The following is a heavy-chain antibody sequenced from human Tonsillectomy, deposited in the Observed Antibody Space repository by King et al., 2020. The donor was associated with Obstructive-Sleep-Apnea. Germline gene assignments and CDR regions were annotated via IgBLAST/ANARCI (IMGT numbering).Heavy chain of an antibody. J-gene: IGHJ4*02. V-gene: IGHV3-21*01. CDR1: GFTFSSYS. CDR3: ARVYIAAAGHTLDY. Sequence: VQLVESGGGLVKPGGSLRLSCAASGFTFSSYSMNWVRQASGKGLAWVSSIRSISTYINYADSVKGRFTISRDNAKNSLYLQMNSLRAEDTAVYYCARVYIAAAGHTLDYWGQGTLVTVSS. CDR2: IRSISTYI. D-gene: IGHD6-13*01.